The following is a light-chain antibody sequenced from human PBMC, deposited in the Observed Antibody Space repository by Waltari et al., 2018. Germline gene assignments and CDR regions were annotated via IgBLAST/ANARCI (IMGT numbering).Light chain of an antibody. CDR2: TNN. Sequence: QSVLTQPPSAAGIPGQRVTISCSGSSSSIGSNYVYWYQQLPGTAPKLLIYTNNQRPSGVPDRFSDSKSGTSASLVISGLRSEDEADYYCAAWDDSLSGMVFGGGTKLTVL. CDR3: AAWDDSLSGMV. J-gene: IGLJ2*01. CDR1: SSSIGSNY. V-gene: IGLV1-47*02.